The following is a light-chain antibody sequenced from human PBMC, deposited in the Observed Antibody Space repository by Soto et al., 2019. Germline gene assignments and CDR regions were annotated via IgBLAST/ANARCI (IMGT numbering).Light chain of an antibody. V-gene: IGKV3-15*01. J-gene: IGKJ1*01. CDR2: GAS. CDR1: QSVRGN. CDR3: QPYNEWPLT. Sequence: EIVMTQSPATLSLSPGERATLSCSASQSVRGNLAWYHQKPGQAPRLLIYGASTRATGVPARFSGSGSATEFTLTIRSPQSEDFAVYFCQPYNEWPLTFGQGTKVEIK.